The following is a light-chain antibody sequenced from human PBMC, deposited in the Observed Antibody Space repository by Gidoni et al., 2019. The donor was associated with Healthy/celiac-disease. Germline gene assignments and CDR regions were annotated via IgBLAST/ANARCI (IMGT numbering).Light chain of an antibody. J-gene: IGKJ4*01. V-gene: IGKV1-39*01. CDR1: QGISSY. CDR3: QQSYSTPPLT. Sequence: DIQMTQSPSSLSASVGDRVTITCRASQGISSYLNWYQQKQGKAPKPLIYAASSLQSGVPLRFSGSGSGTDFTLTISSLQPEDFATYYCQQSYSTPPLTFGGGTKVEIK. CDR2: AAS.